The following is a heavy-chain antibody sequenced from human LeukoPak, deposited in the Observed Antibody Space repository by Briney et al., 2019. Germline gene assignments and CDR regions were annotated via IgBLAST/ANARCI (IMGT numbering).Heavy chain of an antibody. D-gene: IGHD6-19*01. V-gene: IGHV3-23*01. CDR2: LTGSAGST. CDR1: GFTFSNYA. CDR3: AKDTSGWSPYYFDY. J-gene: IGHJ4*02. Sequence: GGSLRLSCAASGFTFSNYAVSWVRQAPGKGLEWVSGLTGSAGSTYYADSVKGRFTISRDNSKNILYMQMNSLRAEDTAIYYCAKDTSGWSPYYFDYWGQGTLVTVSS.